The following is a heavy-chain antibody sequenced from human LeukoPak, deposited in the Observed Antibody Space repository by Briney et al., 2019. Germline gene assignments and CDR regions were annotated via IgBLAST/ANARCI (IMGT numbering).Heavy chain of an antibody. V-gene: IGHV1-69*04. Sequence: GSSVKVSCKASGGTFRNYDVSWVRQAPGQGLEWMGRVIPILGISNYAQRFQGRVTFTADKSTGTAYMELNSLTSEDTAVYYCARVVGSRDKGYYYYGMDVWGQGTTVTVSS. CDR3: ARVVGSRDKGYYYYGMDV. CDR2: VIPILGIS. J-gene: IGHJ6*02. D-gene: IGHD2-2*01. CDR1: GGTFRNYD.